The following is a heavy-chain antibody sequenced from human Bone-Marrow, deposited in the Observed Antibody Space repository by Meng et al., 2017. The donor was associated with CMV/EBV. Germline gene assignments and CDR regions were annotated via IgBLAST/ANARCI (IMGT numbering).Heavy chain of an antibody. J-gene: IGHJ4*02. CDR1: GFTFSDYY. D-gene: IGHD3-22*01. CDR2: ISSSGSTL. Sequence: GGSLRLSCAASGFTFSDYYMSWIRQAPGKGLEWISYISSSGSTLYYADSVKGRFTISRDNAKNSLYLQMNSLRAEDTAVYYCARETYYYDSSGSDYFYYWGQGTLVTFSS. CDR3: ARETYYYDSSGSDYFYY. V-gene: IGHV3-11*04.